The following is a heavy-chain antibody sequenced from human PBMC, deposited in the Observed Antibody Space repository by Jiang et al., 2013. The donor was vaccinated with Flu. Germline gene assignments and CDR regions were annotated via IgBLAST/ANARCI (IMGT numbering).Heavy chain of an antibody. CDR1: GGSISSDDYY. CDR3: ARGDIVSAELGYDYYGLDV. Sequence: PGLVKPSETLSLTCTVSGGSISSDDYYWGWIRQPPGKGLDWIGSLYYSGSTDYNPSLKSRVTIRVDTSKNQFSLELNSVTAADTAVYYCARGDIVSAELGYDYYGLDVWGQGTTVSVSS. V-gene: IGHV4-39*07. D-gene: IGHD5/OR15-5a*01. CDR2: LYYSGST. J-gene: IGHJ6*02.